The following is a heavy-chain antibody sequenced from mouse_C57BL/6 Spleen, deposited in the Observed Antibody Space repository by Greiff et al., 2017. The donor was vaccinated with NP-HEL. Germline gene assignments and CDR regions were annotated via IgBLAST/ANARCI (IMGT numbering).Heavy chain of an antibody. Sequence: EVKLVESGGGLVKPGGSLKLSCAASGFTFSSYAMSWVRQTPEKRLEWVATISDGGSYTYYPDNVKGRFTISRDNAKNNLYLQMSHLKSEDTAMYYCARDTDGTRYFDYWGQGTTLTVSS. CDR1: GFTFSSYA. CDR3: ARDTDGTRYFDY. J-gene: IGHJ2*01. CDR2: ISDGGSYT. D-gene: IGHD4-1*01. V-gene: IGHV5-4*01.